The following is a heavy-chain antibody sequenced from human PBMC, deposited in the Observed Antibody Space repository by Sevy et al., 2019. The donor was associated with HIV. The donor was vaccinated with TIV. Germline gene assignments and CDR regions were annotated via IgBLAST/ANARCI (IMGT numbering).Heavy chain of an antibody. CDR2: IYPGDSDT. CDR1: GYSFTSYW. J-gene: IGHJ3*02. V-gene: IGHV5-51*01. D-gene: IGHD6-13*01. Sequence: GESLKISCKGSGYSFTSYWIGWVRQMPGKGLEWMGIIYPGDSDTRYSPSLQGQVTLSADKSISTAYLQWSSLKASDTAMYYCARQMYSSSWYRRGAFDIWGQGTMVTVSS. CDR3: ARQMYSSSWYRRGAFDI.